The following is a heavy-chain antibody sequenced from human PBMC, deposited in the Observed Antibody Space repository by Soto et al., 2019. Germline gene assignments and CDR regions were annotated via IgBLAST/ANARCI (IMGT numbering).Heavy chain of an antibody. CDR3: ARMASSGSLNWFDP. V-gene: IGHV1-8*01. J-gene: IGHJ5*02. CDR2: MNPGSGNT. D-gene: IGHD3-10*01. CDR1: GYTFTNYE. Sequence: GASVKVSCKASGYTFTNYEINGVGQSSGQGLEWMGWMNPGSGNTGYAHKFQGRVTMTRNISISTSYMELSRLGSDDTAIYYCARMASSGSLNWFDPWGQGTLVTVSS.